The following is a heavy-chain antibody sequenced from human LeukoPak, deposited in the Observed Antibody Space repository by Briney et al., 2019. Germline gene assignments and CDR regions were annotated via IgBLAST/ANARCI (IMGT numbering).Heavy chain of an antibody. D-gene: IGHD3-3*01. CDR2: TSAYNGNT. CDR3: ARDVYDFWSGYYTQNWFDP. Sequence: ASVKVSCKASGYTFTSYGISWVRQAPGQGLEWMGWTSAYNGNTNYAQKLQGRVTMTTDTSTSTAYMELRSLRSDDTAVYYCARDVYDFWSGYYTQNWFDPWGQGTLVTVSS. J-gene: IGHJ5*02. V-gene: IGHV1-18*01. CDR1: GYTFTSYG.